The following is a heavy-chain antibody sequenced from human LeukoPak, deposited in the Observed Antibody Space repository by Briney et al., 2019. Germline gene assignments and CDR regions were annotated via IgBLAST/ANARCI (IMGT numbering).Heavy chain of an antibody. Sequence: GASVKVSCKASGYTFTSYYMHWVRQAPGQGLEWMGIINPSGVTTTYAQKFQGRVTVTRDMSTSTVYMELSSLRSEDTAVYYCARGDSYGPFDYWGQGTLVTVSS. V-gene: IGHV1-46*01. J-gene: IGHJ4*02. CDR1: GYTFTSYY. D-gene: IGHD5-18*01. CDR3: ARGDSYGPFDY. CDR2: INPSGVTT.